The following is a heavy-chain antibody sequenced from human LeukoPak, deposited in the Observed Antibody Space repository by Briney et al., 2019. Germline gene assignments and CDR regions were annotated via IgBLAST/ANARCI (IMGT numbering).Heavy chain of an antibody. Sequence: PGGSLRLSCVASGLIFSTYGMHWVRQAPGKGLEWVAFIQFDGSDEHYSDSVKGRFTISRDNSKNTLFLQMNNLRTEDMSVYYCAEDQKLQPFHYWGQGTLVTVSS. CDR3: AEDQKLQPFHY. J-gene: IGHJ4*02. CDR1: GLIFSTYG. CDR2: IQFDGSDE. V-gene: IGHV3-30*02. D-gene: IGHD6-13*01.